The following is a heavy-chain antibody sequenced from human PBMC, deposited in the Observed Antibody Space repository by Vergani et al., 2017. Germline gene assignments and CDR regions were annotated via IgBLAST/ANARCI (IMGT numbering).Heavy chain of an antibody. CDR1: GFDFSSYI. D-gene: IGHD6-13*01. CDR2: VSTGTKSQ. J-gene: IGHJ6*03. Sequence: QLVESGGGWVQPGGSLRLSCVVSGFDFSSYIMNWVRQAPGKGLEWVSFVSTGTKSQSYAESVKGRFTISRDSAKTSLYLQMDSLRAEDTAVYYWAREDIAADYYYYMDVWGKGTTVTVSS. CDR3: AREDIAADYYYYMDV. V-gene: IGHV3-48*01.